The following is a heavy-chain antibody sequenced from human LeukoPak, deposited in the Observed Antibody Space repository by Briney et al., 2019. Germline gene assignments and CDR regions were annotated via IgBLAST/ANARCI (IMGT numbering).Heavy chain of an antibody. V-gene: IGHV3-21*01. CDR2: ISSSSNYI. Sequence: GGSLRLSCAASGFIFSSYNMNWVRQAPGKGLEWVSSISSSSNYIYNADSVKGRFTISRDNAKNALYLQMNSLRAEDTAVYYCARRKSSYLFYYWGQGTLVTVSS. CDR3: ARRKSSYLFYY. CDR1: GFIFSSYN. J-gene: IGHJ4*02. D-gene: IGHD2-2*01.